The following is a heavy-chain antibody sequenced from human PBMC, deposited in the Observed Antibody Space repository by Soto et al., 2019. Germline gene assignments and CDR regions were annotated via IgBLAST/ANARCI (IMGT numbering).Heavy chain of an antibody. CDR2: IYYSGST. Sequence: QVQLQESGPGLVKPSQTLSLTCTVSGGSISSGGYYWSWIRQHPGKGLEWIGSIYYSGSTYYNPSLKRPLTISVNTSKNQFTLKLSPVTAAVTAVYYCARGVLRWGHGSLVTVSS. V-gene: IGHV4-31*01. CDR3: ARGVLR. J-gene: IGHJ4*01. D-gene: IGHD3-16*01. CDR1: GGSISSGGYY.